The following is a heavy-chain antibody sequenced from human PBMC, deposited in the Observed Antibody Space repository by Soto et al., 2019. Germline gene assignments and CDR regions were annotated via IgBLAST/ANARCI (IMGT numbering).Heavy chain of an antibody. CDR1: GGTFSSYS. J-gene: IGHJ4*02. CDR3: ASFDSSGYYFA. CDR2: IIPIFGTA. Sequence: GASVKVSCKASGGTFSSYSISWVLQAPGQGLEWMGGIIPIFGTANYAQKFQGRVTITADESTSTAYMELSSLRSEDTAVYYCASFDSSGYYFAWGQGTLVTVSS. V-gene: IGHV1-69*13. D-gene: IGHD3-22*01.